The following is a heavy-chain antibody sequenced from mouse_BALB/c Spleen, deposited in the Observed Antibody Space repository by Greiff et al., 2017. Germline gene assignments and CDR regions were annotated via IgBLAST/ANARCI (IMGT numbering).Heavy chain of an antibody. V-gene: IGHV1-4*01. CDR1: GYTFTSYT. J-gene: IGHJ4*01. CDR2: INPSSGYT. Sequence: QVHVKQSGAELARPGASVKMSCKASGYTFTSYTMHWVKQRPGQGLEWIGYINPSSGYTNYNQKFKDKATLTADKSSSTAYMQLSSLTSEDSAVYYCARSQRGLPGAMDYWGQGTSVTVSS. D-gene: IGHD3-1*01. CDR3: ARSQRGLPGAMDY.